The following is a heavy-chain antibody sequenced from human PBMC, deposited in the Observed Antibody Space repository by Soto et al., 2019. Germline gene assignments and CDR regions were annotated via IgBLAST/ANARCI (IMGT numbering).Heavy chain of an antibody. CDR1: GYTFTNYG. CDR2: ISAYNGDT. Sequence: QVQLLQSGAEVKKPGASVKVSCKASGYTFTNYGITWVRQAPGQGLEWMGWISAYNGDTHYTKRLQGRVTMTTDTSTSTDYMEQRGLRSDDTAVYYCARVRQLVAYFYYYMEVWGKGTTVTVSS. CDR3: ARVRQLVAYFYYYMEV. J-gene: IGHJ6*03. V-gene: IGHV1-18*01. D-gene: IGHD6-6*01.